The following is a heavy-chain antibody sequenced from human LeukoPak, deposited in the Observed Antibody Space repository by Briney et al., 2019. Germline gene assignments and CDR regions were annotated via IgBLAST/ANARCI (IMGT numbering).Heavy chain of an antibody. Sequence: GGSLRLSCAASGFTFSSYAMSWVRQAPGKGLEWVAAISGSGGSTYYADSVKGRFTISRDNSKNTLYLQMNSLRAEDTAVYYCAVVPAGNYYYGMDVWGQGTTVTVSS. CDR1: GFTFSSYA. D-gene: IGHD2-2*01. CDR2: ISGSGGST. J-gene: IGHJ6*02. CDR3: AVVPAGNYYYGMDV. V-gene: IGHV3-23*01.